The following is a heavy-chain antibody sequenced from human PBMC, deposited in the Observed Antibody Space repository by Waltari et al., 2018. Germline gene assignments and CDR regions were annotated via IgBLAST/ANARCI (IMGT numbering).Heavy chain of an antibody. CDR1: GYSFTSYW. J-gene: IGHJ2*01. CDR3: ARPIYDVPGYCSGGSCYRDWYFDL. CDR2: IYPGDSDT. D-gene: IGHD2-15*01. Sequence: EVQLVQSGAEVKKPGESLKISCKGSGYSFTSYWIGWVRQMPGKGLEWMGIIYPGDSDTRYSPSFQGQVTISADKSISTAYLQWSSLKASDTAMYYCARPIYDVPGYCSGGSCYRDWYFDLWGRGTLVTVSS. V-gene: IGHV5-51*03.